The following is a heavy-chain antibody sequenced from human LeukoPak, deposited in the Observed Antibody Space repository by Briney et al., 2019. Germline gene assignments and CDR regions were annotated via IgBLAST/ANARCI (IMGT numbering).Heavy chain of an antibody. V-gene: IGHV3-69-1*01. J-gene: IGHJ5*01. Sequence: GGSLRLSCAASGFTFTYYTMNWVRQAPGKGLEWVSSISSRNHLEYADSVKGRFTISRDNAKNSLFLQMDSLRAEDTAVYYCTKAGARGNVNWFDSWGQGTLVTVSS. CDR2: ISSRNHL. D-gene: IGHD1-1*01. CDR1: GFTFTYYT. CDR3: TKAGARGNVNWFDS.